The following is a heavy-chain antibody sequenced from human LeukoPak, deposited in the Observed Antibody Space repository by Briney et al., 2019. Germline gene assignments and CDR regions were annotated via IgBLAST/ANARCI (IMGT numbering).Heavy chain of an antibody. CDR3: ARDSAFLSIAVADNWFDP. J-gene: IGHJ5*02. Sequence: ASVKVSCKASGYTFTNYGISWVRQAPGQGLEWMGWISAYNGNTNYAQKLQGRVTMTTDTSTSTAYMELSSLRSEDTAVYYCARDSAFLSIAVADNWFDPWGQGTLVTVSS. V-gene: IGHV1-18*01. D-gene: IGHD6-19*01. CDR1: GYTFTNYG. CDR2: ISAYNGNT.